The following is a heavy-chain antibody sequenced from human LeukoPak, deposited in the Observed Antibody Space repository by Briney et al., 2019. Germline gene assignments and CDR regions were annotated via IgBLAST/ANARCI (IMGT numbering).Heavy chain of an antibody. CDR2: VYNSGST. CDR3: ARGGYFDY. CDR1: GVSISNYY. V-gene: IGHV4-4*07. D-gene: IGHD2-15*01. Sequence: PSETLSLTCTVSGVSISNYYWAWTRQPAGKGLEWIGRVYNSGSTLYNPSLKSRVTMSLDTSKNQFSLRLNSVTAADTAVYYCARGGYFDYWGQGNLVTVFS. J-gene: IGHJ4*02.